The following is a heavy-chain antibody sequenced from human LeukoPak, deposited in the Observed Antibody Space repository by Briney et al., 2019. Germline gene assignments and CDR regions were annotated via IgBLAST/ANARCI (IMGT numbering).Heavy chain of an antibody. CDR1: GFTFSNYA. D-gene: IGHD3-10*01. CDR3: AKDTRLLWFGESTFDY. J-gene: IGHJ4*02. V-gene: IGHV3-9*01. Sequence: PGGSLRLSCAASGFTFSNYAMHWVRQAPGKGLEWVSGISWNSGSIGYADSVKGRFTISRDNAKNSLYLQMNSLRAEDTALYYCAKDTRLLWFGESTFDYWGQGTLVTVSS. CDR2: ISWNSGSI.